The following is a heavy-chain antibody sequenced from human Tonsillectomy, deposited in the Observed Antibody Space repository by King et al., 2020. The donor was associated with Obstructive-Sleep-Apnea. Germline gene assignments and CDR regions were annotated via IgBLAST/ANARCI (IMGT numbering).Heavy chain of an antibody. D-gene: IGHD6-6*01. CDR2: IVVGSGNT. Sequence: QVQLVESGPEVKKPGTSVKVSCKASGFTFTSSAVQWVRQARGQRLEGIGWIVVGSGNTNYAQKFQERVTITRDMSTSTAYMELSSLRSEDTAVYYCAADAYSSSSYYYYYGMDVWGQGTTVTVSS. CDR3: AADAYSSSSYYYYYGMDV. V-gene: IGHV1-58*01. J-gene: IGHJ6*02. CDR1: GFTFTSSA.